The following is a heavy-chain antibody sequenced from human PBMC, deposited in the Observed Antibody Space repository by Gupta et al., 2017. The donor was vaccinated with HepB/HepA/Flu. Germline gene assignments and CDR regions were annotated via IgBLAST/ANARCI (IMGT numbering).Heavy chain of an antibody. CDR3: ARDVGWG. J-gene: IGHJ4*02. Sequence: QVQLVQPGAEVKKPGASVKVSCKTSGYTFTTYSIHWVRQAPGQGLEWMGWIDTGNGNTRSSQKFQGRVAFSRDTSASTVYMQXSXLTSEDXAMYYCARDVGWGWGQGTLVTVS. CDR2: IDTGNGNT. V-gene: IGHV1-3*04. CDR1: GYTFTTYS. D-gene: IGHD1-26*01.